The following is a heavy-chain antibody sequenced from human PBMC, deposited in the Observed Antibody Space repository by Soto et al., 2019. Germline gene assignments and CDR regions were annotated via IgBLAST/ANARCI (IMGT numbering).Heavy chain of an antibody. J-gene: IGHJ4*02. CDR1: GYTFTSYG. Sequence: SVKVSCKASGYTFTSYGISWVRQAPGQGLEWMGGIIPIFGTANYAQKFQGRVTITADESTSTAYMELSSLTSEDTAVYYCATASVSGRRFDYWGEGTLVTVSS. CDR3: ATASVSGRRFDY. V-gene: IGHV1-69*13. CDR2: IIPIFGTA. D-gene: IGHD6-19*01.